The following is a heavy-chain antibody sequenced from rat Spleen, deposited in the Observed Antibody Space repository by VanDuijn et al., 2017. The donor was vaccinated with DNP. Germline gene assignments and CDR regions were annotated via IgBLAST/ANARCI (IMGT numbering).Heavy chain of an antibody. V-gene: IGHV3-1*01. CDR3: ARWTYYFDY. CDR1: GYSITDNY. Sequence: EVQLQESGPGLVKPSQSLSLTCSVTGYSITDNYWGWIRNFPGNKMEWLGHISYSGTTNYNPSLKSRISITRDTSKNQFLLQLNSVNTEDTATYYCARWTYYFDYWGQGVMVTVSS. CDR2: ISYSGTT. J-gene: IGHJ2*01.